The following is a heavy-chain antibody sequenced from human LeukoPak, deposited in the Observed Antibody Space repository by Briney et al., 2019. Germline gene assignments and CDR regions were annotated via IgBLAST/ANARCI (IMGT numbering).Heavy chain of an antibody. Sequence: GGSLRLSCAASGFTFSSPWMHWVRQAPGKGLVWVSRINSDGSATAYADSVKGRFTISRDNAENTLYLQMNSLRAEDTAVYYCARGTAGYHSSYFDYWGQGTLVTVSS. CDR3: ARGTAGYHSSYFDY. D-gene: IGHD3-16*02. V-gene: IGHV3-74*01. J-gene: IGHJ4*02. CDR1: GFTFSSPW. CDR2: INSDGSAT.